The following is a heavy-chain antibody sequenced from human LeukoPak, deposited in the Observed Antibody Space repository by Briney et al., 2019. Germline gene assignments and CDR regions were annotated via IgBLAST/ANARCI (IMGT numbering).Heavy chain of an antibody. CDR1: GGSISTYY. V-gene: IGHV4-59*12. D-gene: IGHD3-22*01. CDR3: AREHTRAYYYDSSGYYSY. Sequence: SETLSLTCTVSGGSISTYYWSWIRQPPGKGLEWIGYIYYSGSTNYNPSLKSRVTMSVDTSKNQFSLKLSSVTAADTAVYYCAREHTRAYYYDSSGYYSYWGQGTLVTVSS. J-gene: IGHJ4*02. CDR2: IYYSGST.